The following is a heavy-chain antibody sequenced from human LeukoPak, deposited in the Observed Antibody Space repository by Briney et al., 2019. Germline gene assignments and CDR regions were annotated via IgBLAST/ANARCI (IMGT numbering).Heavy chain of an antibody. V-gene: IGHV4-59*01. CDR3: ARGQKYRNGYTVTELGSGYFDY. CDR1: GGSISSYY. J-gene: IGHJ4*02. D-gene: IGHD5-18*01. CDR2: IYYSGST. Sequence: SETLSLTCTVSGGSISSYYWGWIRQPPGKGLEWIGYIYYSGSTNSNPSLKSRVTISVDTSKNQFSLTLSSVTAADTAVYYCARGQKYRNGYTVTELGSGYFDYWGQGTLVTVSS.